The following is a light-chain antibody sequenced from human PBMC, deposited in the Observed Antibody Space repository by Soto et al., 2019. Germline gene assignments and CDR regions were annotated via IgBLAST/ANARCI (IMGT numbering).Light chain of an antibody. CDR2: DAS. CDR3: QQYNSYSPWT. Sequence: DIQMTMSPSTLSASVSDRVTITCLASQSISSWLAWYQQKPGKAPKLLIYDASSLESGVPSRFSGSGSGTEFTLTISSLQPDDFATYYCQQYNSYSPWTVGQGTKVDIK. V-gene: IGKV1-5*01. CDR1: QSISSW. J-gene: IGKJ1*01.